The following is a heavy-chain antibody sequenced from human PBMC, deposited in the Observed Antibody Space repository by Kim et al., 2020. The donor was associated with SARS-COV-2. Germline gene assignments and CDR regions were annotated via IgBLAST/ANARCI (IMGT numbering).Heavy chain of an antibody. CDR3: NGHSSKVGARAVVY. Sequence: ASVKGRFTISRDDSKNTAYLQMSSLKTEDTAVYYCNGHSSKVGARAVVYWGQGTLVTVSS. D-gene: IGHD1-26*01. V-gene: IGHV3-73*01. J-gene: IGHJ4*02.